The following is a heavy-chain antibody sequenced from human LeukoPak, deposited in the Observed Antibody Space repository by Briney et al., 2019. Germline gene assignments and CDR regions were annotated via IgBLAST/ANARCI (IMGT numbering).Heavy chain of an antibody. CDR2: ISYDGSNK. Sequence: GGSLRLSCAASGFTFSSYGMHWVRQAPGKGLEWVAVISYDGSNKYYADSVKGRFTISRDNSKNTLYLQMNSLRAEDTAVYYCAKDRYKNGLVINYWGQGTLVTVSS. D-gene: IGHD3/OR15-3a*01. CDR3: AKDRYKNGLVINY. J-gene: IGHJ4*02. V-gene: IGHV3-30*18. CDR1: GFTFSSYG.